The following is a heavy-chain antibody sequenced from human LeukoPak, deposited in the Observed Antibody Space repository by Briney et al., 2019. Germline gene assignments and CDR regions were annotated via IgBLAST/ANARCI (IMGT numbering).Heavy chain of an antibody. V-gene: IGHV3-11*04. CDR1: GFTFSDYY. J-gene: IGHJ4*02. CDR2: ISTSGSTI. CDR3: ARRRLSSSWYPDYFDY. D-gene: IGHD6-13*01. Sequence: GGSLRLSCAASGFTFSDYYMNWIRQVPGKGLEWVSYISTSGSTIYYADSVKGRFTISRDNAKNSLYLQMNSLRAEDTAVYYCARRRLSSSWYPDYFDYWGQGTLVTVSS.